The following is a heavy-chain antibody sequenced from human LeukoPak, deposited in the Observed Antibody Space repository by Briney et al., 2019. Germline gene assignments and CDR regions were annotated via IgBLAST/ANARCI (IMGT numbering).Heavy chain of an antibody. CDR2: IRSKANSYAT. D-gene: IGHD5-18*01. J-gene: IGHJ4*02. Sequence: PGGSLRLSCAASGFTFSGSAMHWVRQASAKGLEWVGRIRSKANSYATAYAASVKGRFTISRDDSKNTAYLQMNSLKTEDTAVYYCTRGYSYGNEDDYWGQGTLVTVSS. CDR3: TRGYSYGNEDDY. CDR1: GFTFSGSA. V-gene: IGHV3-73*01.